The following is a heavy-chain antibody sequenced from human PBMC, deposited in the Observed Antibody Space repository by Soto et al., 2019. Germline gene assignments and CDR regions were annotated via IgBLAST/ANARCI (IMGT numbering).Heavy chain of an antibody. V-gene: IGHV1-18*01. CDR2: ISAYNGNT. J-gene: IGHJ6*03. CDR1: GYTFTSYG. CDR3: ARGGRRHNYADYYYYMDV. D-gene: IGHD4-4*01. Sequence: GASVKVSCKASGYTFTSYGISWVRQAPGQGLEWMGWISAYNGNTNYAQKLQGRVTMTTDTSTSTAYMELRSLRSDDTAVYYCARGGRRHNYADYYYYMDVWGKGTTVTVSS.